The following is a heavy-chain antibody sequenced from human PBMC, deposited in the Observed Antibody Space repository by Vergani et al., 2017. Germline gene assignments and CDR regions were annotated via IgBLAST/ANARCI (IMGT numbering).Heavy chain of an antibody. Sequence: EVQVLESGGGLEQPGGSLRLSCAASEFTFSNYAMHWVRQAPGKGLEWVSGISWNSGSIGYADSVKGRFTISRDNAKNSLYLQMNSLRAEDTALYYCAKGGGSWYRIDYWGQGTLVTVSS. V-gene: IGHV3-9*01. CDR3: AKGGGSWYRIDY. CDR2: ISWNSGSI. J-gene: IGHJ4*02. D-gene: IGHD6-13*01. CDR1: EFTFSNYA.